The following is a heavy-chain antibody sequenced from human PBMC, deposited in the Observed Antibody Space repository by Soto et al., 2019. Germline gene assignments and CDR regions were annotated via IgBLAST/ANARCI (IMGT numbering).Heavy chain of an antibody. CDR2: INHSGST. Sequence: SETLSLTCAVYGGSFSGYYWSWIRQPPGKGLEWIGEINHSGSTNYNPSLKSRVTISVDTSKNQFSLKLSSVTAADTAVYYCARGMVRAALAFGDYYCMDVWGQGTTVT. V-gene: IGHV4-34*01. D-gene: IGHD3-10*01. CDR3: ARGMVRAALAFGDYYCMDV. J-gene: IGHJ6*02. CDR1: GGSFSGYY.